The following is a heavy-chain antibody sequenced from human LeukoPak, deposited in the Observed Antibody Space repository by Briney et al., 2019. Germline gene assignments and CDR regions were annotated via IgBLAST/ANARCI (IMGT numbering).Heavy chain of an antibody. Sequence: PGGSLRLSCAASGFTFSSYGMHWVRQAPGKGLEWVAVISYDGSNKYYADSVKGRFTISRDNSKNTLYLQMNSLRAEDTAVYYCARGRDFVVVPAATRMSPFDYWGQGTLVTVSS. CDR2: ISYDGSNK. D-gene: IGHD2-2*01. CDR3: ARGRDFVVVPAATRMSPFDY. V-gene: IGHV3-30*03. J-gene: IGHJ4*02. CDR1: GFTFSSYG.